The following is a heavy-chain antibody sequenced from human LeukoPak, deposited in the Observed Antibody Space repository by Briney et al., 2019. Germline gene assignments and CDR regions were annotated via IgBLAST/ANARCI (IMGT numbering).Heavy chain of an antibody. CDR3: ASVPRGLDY. J-gene: IGHJ4*02. CDR1: GFTLSNYW. CDR2: ISYDGSNK. Sequence: GGSLRLSCAASGFTLSNYWMHWVRQAPGKGLEWVAVISYDGSNKYYADSVKGRFTISRDNSKNTLYLQMNSLRAEDTAVYYCASVPRGLDYWGQGTLVTVSS. V-gene: IGHV3-30-3*01. D-gene: IGHD3-10*01.